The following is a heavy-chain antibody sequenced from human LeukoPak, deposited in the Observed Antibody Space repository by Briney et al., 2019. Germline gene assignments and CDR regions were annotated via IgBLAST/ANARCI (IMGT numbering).Heavy chain of an antibody. CDR3: ARHSSVLNSFDP. CDR2: IDPGDSQT. J-gene: IGHJ5*02. V-gene: IGHV5-10-1*01. Sequence: GESLKISCKGSAYSFTNYWISWVRQIPGKGLEWMGRIDPGDSQTNYSPSFQGHVTISADKSISTAYLQWSSLKASDTAMYYCARHSSVLNSFDPWGQGTLVTVSS. D-gene: IGHD3-22*01. CDR1: AYSFTNYW.